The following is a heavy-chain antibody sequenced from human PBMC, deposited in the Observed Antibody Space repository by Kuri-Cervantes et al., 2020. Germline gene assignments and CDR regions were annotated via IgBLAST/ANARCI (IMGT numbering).Heavy chain of an antibody. D-gene: IGHD5-24*01. CDR1: GFTFSDYY. V-gene: IGHV3-11*04. CDR2: ISSSGSTI. Sequence: GESLKISCAASGFTFSDYYMTWIRQAPGKGLEWLSYISSSGSTIYYADSVKGRFTISRDNAKNSLYLQMNSLRAEDTAVYYCARDRGDGYNFWGQGTLVTVSS. J-gene: IGHJ4*02. CDR3: ARDRGDGYNF.